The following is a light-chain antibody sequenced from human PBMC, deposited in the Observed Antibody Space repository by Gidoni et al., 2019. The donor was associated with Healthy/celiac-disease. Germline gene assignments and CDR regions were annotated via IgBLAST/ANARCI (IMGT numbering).Light chain of an antibody. CDR1: QSVSSY. V-gene: IGKV3-11*01. CDR2: DAS. J-gene: IGKJ2*01. CDR3: QQRSNWPPLYT. Sequence: LTQSPATLSLSPGERATLSCRASQSVSSYLAWYQQKPGQAPRLLIYDASNRATGIPARFSGSGSGTDFTLTISSREPEDFAVYDCQQRSNWPPLYTFGQXTKLEIK.